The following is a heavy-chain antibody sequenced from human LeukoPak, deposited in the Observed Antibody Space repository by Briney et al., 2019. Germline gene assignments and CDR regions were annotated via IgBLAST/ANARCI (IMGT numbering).Heavy chain of an antibody. V-gene: IGHV4-38-2*01. D-gene: IGHD2-8*01. CDR1: GKSVTTGYY. CDR3: ARALQYCTSGCAYLFDY. CDR2: IYHRESG. J-gene: IGHJ4*02. Sequence: PSETLSLTCDVSGKSVTTGYYWAWIRQPPGKALEWIGIIYHRESGHYQPSLKSRVSMAVDTSKNQFSLRLRAVTAAATAVYYCARALQYCTSGCAYLFDYWGQGTLVAVSS.